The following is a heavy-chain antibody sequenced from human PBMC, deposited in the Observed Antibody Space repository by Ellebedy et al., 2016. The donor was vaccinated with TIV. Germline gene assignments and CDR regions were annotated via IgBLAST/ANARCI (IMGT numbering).Heavy chain of an antibody. J-gene: IGHJ6*02. Sequence: ASVKVSCKASGYTFTGYYMHWVRQAPGQGLAWMGWINPDTGDTNYAQKFQGRVTMTRDTSITAAYMELSRLGSDDTAVYYCARGCSSTSCSGDYYYGMTVWGQGTTFTVSS. V-gene: IGHV1-2*02. CDR1: GYTFTGYY. CDR3: ARGCSSTSCSGDYYYGMTV. D-gene: IGHD2-2*01. CDR2: INPDTGDT.